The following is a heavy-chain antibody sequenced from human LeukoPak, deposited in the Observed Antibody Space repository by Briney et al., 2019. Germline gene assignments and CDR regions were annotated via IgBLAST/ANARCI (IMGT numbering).Heavy chain of an antibody. J-gene: IGHJ5*02. CDR2: VNPNSGGT. D-gene: IGHD2-2*01. CDR3: ARVSVVPAGFDP. Sequence: VASVKVSCKASGYTFTGYYMHWVRQAPGQGLEWMGWVNPNSGGTNYAQKFQGRVTMTRDTSISTAYMELSRLRSDDTAVYYCARVSVVPAGFDPWGQGTLVTVSS. CDR1: GYTFTGYY. V-gene: IGHV1-2*02.